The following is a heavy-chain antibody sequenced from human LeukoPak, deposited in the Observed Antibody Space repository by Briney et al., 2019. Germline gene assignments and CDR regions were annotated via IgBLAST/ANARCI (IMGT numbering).Heavy chain of an antibody. CDR2: INHSGGT. Sequence: KPSETLSLTCAVYGGSFSGYYWSWIRQPPGKGLEWIGEINHSGGTNYNPSLKSRVTISVDTSKNQFSLKLSSVTAADTAVYYCAREKYYYDSSGYSVYYFDYWGQGTLVTVSS. D-gene: IGHD3-22*01. J-gene: IGHJ4*02. CDR1: GGSFSGYY. CDR3: AREKYYYDSSGYSVYYFDY. V-gene: IGHV4-34*01.